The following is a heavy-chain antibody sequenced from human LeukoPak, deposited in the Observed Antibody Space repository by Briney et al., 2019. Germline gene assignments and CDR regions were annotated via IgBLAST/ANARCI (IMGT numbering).Heavy chain of an antibody. CDR1: GFTFGDYA. CDR3: TRDRIASSIFGVVISPPDY. D-gene: IGHD3-3*01. Sequence: RSLRLSFTASGFTFGDYAMSWVRPAPGKGLEWVGFIRSKAYGGTTEYAASVKGRLTISRDDSKSIAYLQMNSLKTEDTAVYYCTRDRIASSIFGVVISPPDYWGQGTLVTVSS. CDR2: IRSKAYGGTT. J-gene: IGHJ4*02. V-gene: IGHV3-49*04.